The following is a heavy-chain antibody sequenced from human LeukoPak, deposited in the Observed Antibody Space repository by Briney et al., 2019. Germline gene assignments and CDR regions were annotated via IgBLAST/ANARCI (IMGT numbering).Heavy chain of an antibody. CDR3: GALYDSGGYYDY. CDR2: IYSGGST. J-gene: IGHJ4*02. V-gene: IGHV3-53*01. CDR1: GFTVGSNH. Sequence: GGSLRLSCAASGFTVGSNHMSWVRQAPGKGLEWVSVIYSGGSTSYTDSVKGRFTISRDNSKNTLYLQMNSLRAEDTAVYYCGALYDSGGYYDYWGQGTLDTVSS. D-gene: IGHD3-22*01.